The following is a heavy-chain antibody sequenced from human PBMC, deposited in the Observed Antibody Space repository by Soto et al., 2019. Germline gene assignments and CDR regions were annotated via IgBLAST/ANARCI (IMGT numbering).Heavy chain of an antibody. CDR1: GFTFSSYA. CDR3: AKDLHYDSSGLDY. J-gene: IGHJ4*02. Sequence: LRLSCAASGFTFSSYAMSWVRQAPGKGLEWVSAISGSGGSTYYADSVKGRFTISRDNSKNTLYLQMSSLRAEDTAVYYCAKDLHYDSSGLDYWGQGTLVTVSS. D-gene: IGHD3-22*01. V-gene: IGHV3-23*01. CDR2: ISGSGGST.